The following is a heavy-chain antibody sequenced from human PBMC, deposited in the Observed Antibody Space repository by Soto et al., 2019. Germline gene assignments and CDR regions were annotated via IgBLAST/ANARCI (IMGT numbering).Heavy chain of an antibody. V-gene: IGHV4-39*01. J-gene: IGHJ5*02. Sequence: TSETLSLTCTVSGGSIGSSPCYWGWIRQPPGKGLEWIGTIYYTGTTYYSPSLKSRVTISVDTSKNQFSLRLSSVTAADTAVYYCECKDDSSWYNNWFDPWGQGTLVTVSS. D-gene: IGHD6-13*01. CDR1: GGSIGSSPCY. CDR2: IYYTGTT. CDR3: ECKDDSSWYNNWFDP.